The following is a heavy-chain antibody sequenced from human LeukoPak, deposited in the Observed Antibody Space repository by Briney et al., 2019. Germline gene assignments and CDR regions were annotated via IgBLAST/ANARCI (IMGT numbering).Heavy chain of an antibody. J-gene: IGHJ4*02. D-gene: IGHD3-3*01. CDR2: INPSGGST. CDR1: GYTFTSYY. V-gene: IGHV1-46*03. Sequence: ASVKVSCKASGYTFTSYYMHWVRQAPGQGLEWMGIINPSGGSTSYAQKFQGRVTMTRDTSTSTVYMELSSLRSEDTAVYYCARSSLRFLEWLPHEYWGQGTLVTVSS. CDR3: ARSSLRFLEWLPHEY.